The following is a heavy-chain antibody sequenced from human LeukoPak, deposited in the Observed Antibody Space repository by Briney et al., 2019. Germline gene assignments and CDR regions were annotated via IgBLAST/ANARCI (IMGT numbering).Heavy chain of an antibody. D-gene: IGHD3-10*01. CDR1: GFTFTRSA. V-gene: IGHV1-58*02. CDR2: IVVGSGNT. J-gene: IGHJ4*02. Sequence: GTSVKVSCKASGFTFTRSAMQWVRQARGQRLEWIGWIVVGSGNTNYAQKFQERVTITRDMSTSTAHMELSSLRSEDTAVYYCAALYNFGSGGYSPIDYWGQGTLVTVSS. CDR3: AALYNFGSGGYSPIDY.